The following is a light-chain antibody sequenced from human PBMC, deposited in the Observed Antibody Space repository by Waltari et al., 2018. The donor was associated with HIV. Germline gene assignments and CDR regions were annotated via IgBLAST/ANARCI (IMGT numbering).Light chain of an antibody. Sequence: QSVLTQPPSASGTLGQRVTISCPGSNSNVGSKSVYWYQQVPGTAPQQLIYRNDQRRSGVPYRFAASKSGASASLSISGLRSEDEADYYCVAWDDSLSGFAFGTGTKVTVL. CDR2: RND. J-gene: IGLJ1*01. V-gene: IGLV1-47*01. CDR3: VAWDDSLSGFA. CDR1: NSNVGSKS.